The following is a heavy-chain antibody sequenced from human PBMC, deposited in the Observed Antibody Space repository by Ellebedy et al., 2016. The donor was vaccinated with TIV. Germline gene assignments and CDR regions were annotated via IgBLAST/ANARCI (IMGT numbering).Heavy chain of an antibody. CDR3: ARSTGPPWTTLDY. V-gene: IGHV3-64*01. CDR1: GFTFISHA. CDR2: ISPNGGST. Sequence: PGGSLRLSCAASGFTFISHAMHWVRQAPGKGLEYVSAISPNGGSTYYASSVKGRFTISRDNSKNTVYFQMGSLRAEDMAVYYCARSTGPPWTTLDYWGQGALVTVSS. J-gene: IGHJ4*02. D-gene: IGHD1-1*01.